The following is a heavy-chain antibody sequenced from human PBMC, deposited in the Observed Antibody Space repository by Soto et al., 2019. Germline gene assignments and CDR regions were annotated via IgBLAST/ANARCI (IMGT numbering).Heavy chain of an antibody. CDR1: GGSISSYF. V-gene: IGHV4-59*01. CDR2: VYYTGTT. CDR3: ARDLAAVPRAFDY. D-gene: IGHD6-13*01. J-gene: IGHJ4*02. Sequence: KPSETLSLTCTVSGGSISSYFYIWVRQPPGKGLEWIGSVYYTGTTDYNPSLKSRVTISVDTSKTQFSLNLRSVTAADTAVYYCARDLAAVPRAFDYWGRGTLVTVYS.